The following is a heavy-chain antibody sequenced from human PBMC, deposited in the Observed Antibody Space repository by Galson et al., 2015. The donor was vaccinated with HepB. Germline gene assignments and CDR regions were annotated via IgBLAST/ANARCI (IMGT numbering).Heavy chain of an antibody. CDR1: GFTFSSYG. D-gene: IGHD5-18*01. Sequence: SLRLSCAASGFTFSSYGMHWVRQAPGKGLEWVTFIVYDGSEQQYADSVKGRFTISRDNSKDILYLQVNSLRAEDTAVYYCAKNRGYNYDQAAMDVWGQGTTVTVSS. CDR3: AKNRGYNYDQAAMDV. J-gene: IGHJ6*02. CDR2: IVYDGSEQ. V-gene: IGHV3-30*02.